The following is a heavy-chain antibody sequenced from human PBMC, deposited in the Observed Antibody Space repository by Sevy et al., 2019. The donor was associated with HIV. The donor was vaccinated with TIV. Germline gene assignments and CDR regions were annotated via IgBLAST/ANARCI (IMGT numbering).Heavy chain of an antibody. CDR2: ISGSGGST. V-gene: IGHV3-23*01. CDR1: GFTFSSYA. CDR3: AKGGSSSWYGPLIMDV. Sequence: GGSLRLSCAASGFTFSSYAMSWVRQAPGKGLEWVSAISGSGGSTYYADSVKGRFTISRDNSKNTLYLQMNSLRAEDTAVYYCAKGGSSSWYGPLIMDVWGQGTTVTVSS. D-gene: IGHD6-13*01. J-gene: IGHJ6*02.